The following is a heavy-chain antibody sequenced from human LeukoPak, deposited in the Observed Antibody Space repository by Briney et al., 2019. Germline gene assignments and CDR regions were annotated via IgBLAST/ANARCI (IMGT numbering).Heavy chain of an antibody. CDR2: ISSSSSYI. J-gene: IGHJ4*02. D-gene: IGHD5-24*01. CDR1: GFTFSSYS. Sequence: PGGSLRLSCAASGFTFSSYSMNWVRQAPGKGLEWVSSISSSSSYIYYADSVKGRFTISRDNAKNSLYLQMNSLRAEDTAVYYCATLATGRGRDYWGQGTLVTVSS. V-gene: IGHV3-21*01. CDR3: ATLATGRGRDY.